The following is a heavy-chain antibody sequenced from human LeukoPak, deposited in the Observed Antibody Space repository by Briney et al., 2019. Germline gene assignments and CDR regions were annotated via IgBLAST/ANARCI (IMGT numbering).Heavy chain of an antibody. CDR3: ARFVTESGTRSFDC. D-gene: IGHD6-13*01. J-gene: IGHJ4*02. CDR2: TSVGGTST. CDR1: GFTLSSYA. Sequence: GGSLRLSCAASGFTLSSYAMSWVRQAPGKGLEWISVTSVGGTSTSYADSVKGRFTISRDRSKDTLYLQMDSLRAEDTAIYYCARFVTESGTRSFDCWGQGTLVTVSP. V-gene: IGHV3-23*01.